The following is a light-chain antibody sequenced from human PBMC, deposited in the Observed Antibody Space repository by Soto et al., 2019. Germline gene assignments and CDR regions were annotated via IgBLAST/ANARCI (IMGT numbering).Light chain of an antibody. V-gene: IGKV1-5*03. J-gene: IGKJ1*01. CDR3: QHYNSYWT. Sequence: DIQMTQSPSTLSASVGDRVTITCRASQSISSWLAWYQQKPGKAPKVLIYKASSLESGVPSRFSGSGSGTAFTLTISSLQPDDFATYYCQHYNSYWTFGQGTKVEIK. CDR1: QSISSW. CDR2: KAS.